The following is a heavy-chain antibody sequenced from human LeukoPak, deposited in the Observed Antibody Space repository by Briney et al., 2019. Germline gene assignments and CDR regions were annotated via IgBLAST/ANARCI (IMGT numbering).Heavy chain of an antibody. J-gene: IGHJ4*02. CDR2: IYYSGST. V-gene: IGHV4-59*08. D-gene: IGHD2-21*02. Sequence: SETLSLTCTVSGGSISSYYWSWIRQPPGKGLEWIGYIYYSGSTNYNPSLKSRVTISVDTSKNQFSLRLSSVTAADTAVYYCASVVVVTAIPDYWGQGTLVTVSS. CDR3: ASVVVVTAIPDY. CDR1: GGSISSYY.